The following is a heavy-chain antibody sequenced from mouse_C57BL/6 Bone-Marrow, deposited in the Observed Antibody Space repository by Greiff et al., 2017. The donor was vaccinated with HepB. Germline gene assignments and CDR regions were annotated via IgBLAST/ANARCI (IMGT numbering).Heavy chain of an antibody. J-gene: IGHJ2*01. CDR2: IYPGDGDT. V-gene: IGHV1-82*01. CDR3: AGYYYGSSYVYFDY. D-gene: IGHD1-1*01. Sequence: QVQLQQSGPELVKPGASVKISCKASGYAFSSSWMNWVKQRPGKGLEWIGRIYPGDGDTNYNGKFKGKATLTADKSSSTAYMQLSSLTSEDSAVYFCAGYYYGSSYVYFDYWGQGTTLTVSS. CDR1: GYAFSSSW.